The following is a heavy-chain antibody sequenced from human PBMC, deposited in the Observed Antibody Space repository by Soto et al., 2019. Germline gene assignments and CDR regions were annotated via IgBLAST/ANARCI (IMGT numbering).Heavy chain of an antibody. CDR1: GFTFSSYW. CDR3: ARDRRLYYDFPEDYFYY. Sequence: EVQLVESGGGLVQPGGSLRLSCAASGFTFSSYWMSWVRQAPGKGLEWVANIKQDGSEKYYVDSVKGRFTISRDNAKNSVYVQMNSLRAEDTVVYYCARDRRLYYDFPEDYFYYWGQGTLVTVSS. J-gene: IGHJ4*02. V-gene: IGHV3-7*05. CDR2: IKQDGSEK. D-gene: IGHD3-3*01.